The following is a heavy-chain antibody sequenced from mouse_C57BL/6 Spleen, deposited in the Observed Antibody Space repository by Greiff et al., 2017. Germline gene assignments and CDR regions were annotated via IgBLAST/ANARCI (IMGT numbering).Heavy chain of an antibody. J-gene: IGHJ3*01. CDR1: GYTFTSYW. D-gene: IGHD1-1*01. V-gene: IGHV1-74*01. CDR2: IHPSDSDT. Sequence: QVQLKQPGAELVKPGASVKVSCKASGYTFTSYWMHWVKQRPGQGLEWIGRIHPSDSDTNYNQKFKGKATLTVDKSSSTAYMQLSSLTSEDSAVYYCATSPYYGSSPFAYWGQGTLVTVSA. CDR3: ATSPYYGSSPFAY.